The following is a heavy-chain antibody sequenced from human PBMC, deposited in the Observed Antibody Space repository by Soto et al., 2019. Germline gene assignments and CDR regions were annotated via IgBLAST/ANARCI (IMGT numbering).Heavy chain of an antibody. Sequence: PSETLSLTCTVSGGSISTYFWSWIRQPPGKGLEWIGNIYYSGTTDYNPSLKSRVTLSVDASKNQFSLKLSSVTAADTAVYYCVRGGIVVVPAAMRGPRYYFDYWGQGTLVTVSS. V-gene: IGHV4-59*12. D-gene: IGHD2-2*01. J-gene: IGHJ4*02. CDR1: GGSISTYF. CDR3: VRGGIVVVPAAMRGPRYYFDY. CDR2: IYYSGTT.